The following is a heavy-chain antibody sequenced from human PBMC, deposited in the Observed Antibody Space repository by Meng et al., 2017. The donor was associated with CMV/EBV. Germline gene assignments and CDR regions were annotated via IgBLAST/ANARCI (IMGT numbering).Heavy chain of an antibody. CDR3: ASTVPLLRRWELQGGDAFDI. Sequence: SVKVSCKASGGTFSSYAISWVRQAPGQGLEWMGGIIPIFGTANYAQKFQGRVTITTDESTSTAYMELSSLRSEDTAVYYCASTVPLLRRWELQGGDAFDIWGQGTMVTVSS. V-gene: IGHV1-69*05. CDR1: GGTFSSYA. J-gene: IGHJ3*02. D-gene: IGHD1-26*01. CDR2: IIPIFGTA.